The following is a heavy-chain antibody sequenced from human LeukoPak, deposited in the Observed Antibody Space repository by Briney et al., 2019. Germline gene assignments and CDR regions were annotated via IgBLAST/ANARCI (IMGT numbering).Heavy chain of an antibody. V-gene: IGHV3-74*01. CDR3: ARPPYSSGSFDL. CDR1: GFTFSSYW. Sequence: PGGSLRLSCAASGFTFSSYWMHWVHQAPGKGLVWVSRIDSDGSSTTYADSVKGRFTISRDNAKNTLYLQMNSLRAEDTAVYYCARPPYSSGSFDLWGRGTLVTVSS. J-gene: IGHJ2*01. CDR2: IDSDGSST. D-gene: IGHD6-19*01.